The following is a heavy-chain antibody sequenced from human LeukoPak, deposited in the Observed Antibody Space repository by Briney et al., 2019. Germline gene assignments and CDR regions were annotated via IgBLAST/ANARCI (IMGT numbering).Heavy chain of an antibody. J-gene: IGHJ4*02. CDR3: ARVGYSSSWYIGD. CDR2: INNDGGST. V-gene: IGHV3-74*01. Sequence: GGSLRLSCAASGFTFSSYWMHWVRQAPGKGLVWVSRINNDGGSTNYADSVKGRFTISRDNAKNTLYLQMNSLRAEDTAVYYCARVGYSSSWYIGDWGQGTLVTVSS. D-gene: IGHD6-13*01. CDR1: GFTFSSYW.